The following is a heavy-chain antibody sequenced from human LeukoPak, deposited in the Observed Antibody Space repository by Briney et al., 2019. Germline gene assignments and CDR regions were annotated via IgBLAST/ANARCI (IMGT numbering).Heavy chain of an antibody. CDR2: IIPIFGTA. D-gene: IGHD3-22*01. V-gene: IGHV1-69*13. CDR1: GGTFSSYA. CDR3: ARLTYYYDSSGQNWFDP. Sequence: SVKVSCKASGGTFSSYAISWVRQAPGQGLEWMGGIIPIFGTANYAQKFQGRVTITADESTSTAYMELSSLRSEDTAVYYCARLTYYYDSSGQNWFDPWGQGTLVTVSS. J-gene: IGHJ5*02.